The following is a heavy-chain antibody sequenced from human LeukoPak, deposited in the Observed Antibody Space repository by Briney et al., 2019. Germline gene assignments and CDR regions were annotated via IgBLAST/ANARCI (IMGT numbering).Heavy chain of an antibody. CDR3: ARRLDSSSWGYYYYMDV. J-gene: IGHJ6*03. D-gene: IGHD6-13*01. CDR2: IGAYNGNT. Sequence: GASVKVSCKASGYTFTSYGISWVRQAPGQGLEWMGWIGAYNGNTNYAQKLQGRVTMTTDTSTSTAYMELRSLRSDDTAVYYCARRLDSSSWGYYYYMDVWGKGTTVTVSS. CDR1: GYTFTSYG. V-gene: IGHV1-18*01.